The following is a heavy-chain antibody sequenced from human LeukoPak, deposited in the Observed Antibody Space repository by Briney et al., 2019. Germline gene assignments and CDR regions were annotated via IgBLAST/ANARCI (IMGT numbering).Heavy chain of an antibody. J-gene: IGHJ4*02. CDR3: ARDPELFGAPEYYFDY. D-gene: IGHD3-10*01. V-gene: IGHV4-38-2*02. CDR1: GYSISSGYY. CDR2: IYHSGST. Sequence: SETLSLTCTVSGYSISSGYYWGWIRQPPGKGLEWIGSIYHSGSTYYNLSLKSRVTISVDTSKNQFSLKLSSVTAADTAVYYCARDPELFGAPEYYFDYWGQGTLVTVSS.